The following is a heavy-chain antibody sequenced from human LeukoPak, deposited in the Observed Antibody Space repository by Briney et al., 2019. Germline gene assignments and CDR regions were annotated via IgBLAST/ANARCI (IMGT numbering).Heavy chain of an antibody. V-gene: IGHV1-2*02. CDR2: INPNSGGT. CDR1: GYTFTGYY. Sequence: ASVKVSCKASGYTFTGYYMHWVRQAPGQGLEWMGWINPNSGGTNYAQKFQGRVTMTRDTSISTAYMELSRLRSDDTAVYYCARVRRSGSYLFDHWGQGTLVTVSS. CDR3: ARVRRSGSYLFDH. J-gene: IGHJ4*02. D-gene: IGHD1-26*01.